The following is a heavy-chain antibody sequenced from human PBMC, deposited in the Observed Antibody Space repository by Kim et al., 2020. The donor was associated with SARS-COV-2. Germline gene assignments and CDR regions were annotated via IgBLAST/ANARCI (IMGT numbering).Heavy chain of an antibody. D-gene: IGHD3-3*01. CDR2: IYYSGST. Sequence: SETLSLTCTVSGGSISSSSYYWGWIRQPPGKGLEWIGSIYYSGSTYYNPSLKSRVTISVDTSKNQFSLKLSSVTAADTAVYYCASRSLEWLLNYLFDYWGQGTLVTVSS. J-gene: IGHJ4*02. CDR1: GGSISSSSYY. V-gene: IGHV4-39*01. CDR3: ASRSLEWLLNYLFDY.